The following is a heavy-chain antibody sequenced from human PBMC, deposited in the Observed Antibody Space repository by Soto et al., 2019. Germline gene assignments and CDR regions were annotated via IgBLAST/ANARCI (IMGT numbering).Heavy chain of an antibody. J-gene: IGHJ4*02. Sequence: QVQLQESGPGLVKPSETLSLTCTVSGGSISSYYWSWIRQPAGKGLEWIGRIYTSGSTNYNPSLKSRVTMSVDTSKNQFSLKLSSVTAADTAVYYCARDGYDFWSGYRRGLDYWGQGTLVTVSS. V-gene: IGHV4-4*07. CDR1: GGSISSYY. D-gene: IGHD3-3*01. CDR2: IYTSGST. CDR3: ARDGYDFWSGYRRGLDY.